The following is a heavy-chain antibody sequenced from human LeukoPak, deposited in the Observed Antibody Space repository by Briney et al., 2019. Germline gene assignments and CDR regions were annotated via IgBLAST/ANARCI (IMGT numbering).Heavy chain of an antibody. CDR2: VSPYNGNT. J-gene: IGHJ4*02. V-gene: IGHV1-18*01. CDR1: GYTFTSYD. Sequence: GASVKVSCKASGYTFTSYDITWVRQAPGQGLEWMGRVSPYNGNTYYSQTFQGRVTITKDTSTGTAYLDLKNLRADDTAMYYCARNGRVRRVVKDLFEYWGQGTLVAVSS. CDR3: ARNGRVRRVVKDLFEY. D-gene: IGHD3-10*01.